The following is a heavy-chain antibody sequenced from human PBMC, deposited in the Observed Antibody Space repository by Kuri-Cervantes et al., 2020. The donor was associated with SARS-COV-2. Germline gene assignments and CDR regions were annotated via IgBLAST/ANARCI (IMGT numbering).Heavy chain of an antibody. CDR3: TRGGGVTGYYYYYMDV. V-gene: IGHV3-49*04. CDR2: IRSKAYGGTT. Sequence: GGSLRLSCTASGFTFGDYAMSWVRQAPGKGLGWVGFIRSKAYGGTTEYAASVKGRFTISRDDSKSIAYLQMNSLKTEDTAVYYCTRGGGVTGYYYYYMDVWGKGTTVTVSS. CDR1: GFTFGDYA. D-gene: IGHD3-16*01. J-gene: IGHJ6*03.